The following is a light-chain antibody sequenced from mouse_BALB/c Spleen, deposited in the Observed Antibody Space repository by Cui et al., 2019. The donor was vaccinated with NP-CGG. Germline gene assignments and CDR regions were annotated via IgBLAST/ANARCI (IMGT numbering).Light chain of an antibody. V-gene: IGLV1*01. Sequence: HAVVTQESALTTSPGETVTLTCRSSTGAVTTSNYANWVQEKPDHLFTGLTGGTNKRAPGVPARFSGSLIGDKAALTITGAQTEDEAIYFCALWYSNHWVFGGGTKLTVL. CDR2: GTN. CDR1: TGAVTTSNY. J-gene: IGLJ1*01. CDR3: ALWYSNHWV.